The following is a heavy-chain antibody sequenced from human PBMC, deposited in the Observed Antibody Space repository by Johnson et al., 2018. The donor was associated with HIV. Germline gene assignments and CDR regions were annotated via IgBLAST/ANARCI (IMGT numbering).Heavy chain of an antibody. CDR1: GFTFDDYG. Sequence: VQLVESGGGVVRPGGSLRLYCAASGFTFDDYGMTWVRQAPGKGLEWVSGINWNGGSTGYADSVKGRFTISRDDAKNSLYLQMNSLRAEDTALYYCARVWSGSYYSNAFDIWGQGTMVTVSS. CDR3: ARVWSGSYYSNAFDI. CDR2: INWNGGST. D-gene: IGHD1-26*01. V-gene: IGHV3-20*04. J-gene: IGHJ3*02.